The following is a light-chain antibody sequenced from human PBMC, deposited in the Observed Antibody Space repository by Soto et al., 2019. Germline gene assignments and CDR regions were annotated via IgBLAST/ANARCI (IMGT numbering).Light chain of an antibody. J-gene: IGKJ1*01. Sequence: EIVLTQSPGTLSLSPGERATLSCRASQSFSSTYLAWYQQKPGQAPRLLIYDASTRATDIPDRFSGSGSGTDFTLTISRLEPEDFAVYYCQEYGSSRTFGQGTKVEIK. CDR1: QSFSSTY. CDR2: DAS. CDR3: QEYGSSRT. V-gene: IGKV3-20*01.